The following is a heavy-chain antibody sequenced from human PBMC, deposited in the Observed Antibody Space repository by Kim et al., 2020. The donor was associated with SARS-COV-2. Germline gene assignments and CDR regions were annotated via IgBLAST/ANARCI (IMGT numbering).Heavy chain of an antibody. CDR2: T. J-gene: IGHJ5*02. Sequence: THSNPTRNSRVTISVDTSKNQFSLKLSSVTAADTAVYYCARLDSMNWFDPWGQGTLVTVSS. V-gene: IGHV4-59*08. CDR3: ARLDSMNWFDP.